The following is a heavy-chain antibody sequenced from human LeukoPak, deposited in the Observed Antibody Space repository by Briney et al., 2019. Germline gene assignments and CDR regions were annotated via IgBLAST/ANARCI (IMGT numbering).Heavy chain of an antibody. Sequence: VASVKVSCKASGYTFTSYDINWVRQATGQGLEWMGWMNPNSGNTGYAQKFQGRVTMTRDTSISTAYMELSRLRSDDTAVYYCARGVSVTLGAFDIWGQGTMVTVSS. V-gene: IGHV1-8*01. J-gene: IGHJ3*02. CDR3: ARGVSVTLGAFDI. D-gene: IGHD4-17*01. CDR2: MNPNSGNT. CDR1: GYTFTSYD.